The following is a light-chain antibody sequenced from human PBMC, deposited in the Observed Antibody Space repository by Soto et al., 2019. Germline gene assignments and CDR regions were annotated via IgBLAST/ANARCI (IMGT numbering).Light chain of an antibody. CDR1: QSVSHNY. J-gene: IGKJ1*01. Sequence: EIVLTQSPGTLSLSPGERATLSCRASQSVSHNYLAWYQQKPGQAPRLLIYGASSRATGIPDRFSGSGSGTDFTLTISRLEPEDFAVYYCHQYDSWTFGQGTKVDIK. CDR3: HQYDSWT. V-gene: IGKV3-20*01. CDR2: GAS.